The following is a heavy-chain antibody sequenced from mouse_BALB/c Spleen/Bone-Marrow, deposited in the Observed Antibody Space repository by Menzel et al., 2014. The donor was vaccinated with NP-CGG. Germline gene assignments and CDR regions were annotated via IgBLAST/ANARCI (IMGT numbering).Heavy chain of an antibody. V-gene: IGHV5-17*02. D-gene: IGHD1-1*01. CDR2: INSGGSTL. CDR1: GFTFSSFG. CDR3: ARRYYGSSFSYFDY. J-gene: IGHJ2*01. Sequence: EVKLVESGGGLVQPGGSRKLSCAASGFTFSSFGMHWVRQAPEKGPEWVAYINSGGSTLYYADTVKGRFTISRDNPKNTLFLQMTSLRSEDTAMYYCARRYYGSSFSYFDYWGQGTTLTVSS.